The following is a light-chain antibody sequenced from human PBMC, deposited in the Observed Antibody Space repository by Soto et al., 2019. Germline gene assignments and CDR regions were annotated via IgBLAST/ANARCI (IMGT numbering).Light chain of an antibody. J-gene: IGLJ2*01. Sequence: QSALTQPASVSGSPGQSITISCTGTSSDVGGYNYVSWYQQHPGKAPKLMIYDVSNRPSGVSNRFSGSKSGNTASLTISGLQAEDEGDYYCSAYTCSSTYVVFGGGTKLTVL. CDR3: SAYTCSSTYVV. V-gene: IGLV2-14*01. CDR2: DVS. CDR1: SSDVGGYNY.